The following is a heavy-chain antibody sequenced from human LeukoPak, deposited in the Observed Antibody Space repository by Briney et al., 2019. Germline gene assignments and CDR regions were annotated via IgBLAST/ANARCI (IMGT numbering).Heavy chain of an antibody. CDR1: GFTFSTYA. CDR2: MTGSAGST. J-gene: IGHJ4*02. CDR3: AKGQQLESKLDY. Sequence: PGGSLRLSCAASGFTFSTYAMSWVRQAPGKGLEWVSSMTGSAGSTYYSDSVKGRFTISRDNSKNTLYLQMNSLRAEDTAVYYCAKGQQLESKLDYWGQGTLVTVSA. V-gene: IGHV3-23*01. D-gene: IGHD6-13*01.